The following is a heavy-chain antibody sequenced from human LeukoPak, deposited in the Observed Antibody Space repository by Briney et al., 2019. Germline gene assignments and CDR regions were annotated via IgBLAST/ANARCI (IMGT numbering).Heavy chain of an antibody. CDR1: GFTFSTYS. CDR2: ISSSSYYI. Sequence: GGSLRLSCAASGFTFSTYSMNWVRRAPGKGLEWVSSISSSSYYIYYADSVKGRFTISRDNAKNSLYLQMNSLRAEDTAVYYCARGPLSYGYPYNWFDPWGQGTLVTVSS. D-gene: IGHD5-18*01. J-gene: IGHJ5*02. V-gene: IGHV3-21*01. CDR3: ARGPLSYGYPYNWFDP.